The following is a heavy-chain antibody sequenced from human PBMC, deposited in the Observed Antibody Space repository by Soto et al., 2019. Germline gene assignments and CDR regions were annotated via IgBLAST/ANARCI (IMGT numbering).Heavy chain of an antibody. CDR2: INGGNGNT. CDR3: AKESGSYPEYYFHY. J-gene: IGHJ4*02. Sequence: ASVKVSCKASGYTFTGYAMHWVRQAPGQRLEWMGWINGGNGNTKYSQKLQGRVIITRDTAASTAYMELSSLRSEDTAVYYCAKESGSYPEYYFHYWGQGTLVTVSS. CDR1: GYTFTGYA. D-gene: IGHD1-26*01. V-gene: IGHV1-3*01.